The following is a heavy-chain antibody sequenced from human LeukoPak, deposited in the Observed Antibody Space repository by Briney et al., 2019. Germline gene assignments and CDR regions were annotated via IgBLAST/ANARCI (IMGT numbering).Heavy chain of an antibody. V-gene: IGHV3-23*01. J-gene: IGHJ4*02. CDR2: ISGGGDIT. Sequence: GGSLRLSCAASGFNFANHAMSWVRQTPGKGLEWVSAISGGGDITYYADSVRGRFTISRANSKDTLFLQMHSLRPGDTAVYYCVREDTPATANYWGQGTLVTISS. CDR1: GFNFANHA. D-gene: IGHD2-21*02. CDR3: VREDTPATANY.